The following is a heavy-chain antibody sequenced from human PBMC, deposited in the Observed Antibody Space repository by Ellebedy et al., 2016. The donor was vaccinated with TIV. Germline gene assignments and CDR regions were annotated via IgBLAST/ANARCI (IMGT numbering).Heavy chain of an antibody. CDR3: ARDGPFGHSYYHVMDV. V-gene: IGHV3-74*01. CDR2: INSDGNIA. CDR1: GFTFSSYW. J-gene: IGHJ6*02. D-gene: IGHD3-3*01. Sequence: GGSLRLSCAASGFTFSSYWMHWVCQAPGKGLVWVSRINSDGNIATYADSVKGRFTISRDNAKSTLYLQMNSLRAEDTAVYRCARDGPFGHSYYHVMDVWGQGTTVTVSS.